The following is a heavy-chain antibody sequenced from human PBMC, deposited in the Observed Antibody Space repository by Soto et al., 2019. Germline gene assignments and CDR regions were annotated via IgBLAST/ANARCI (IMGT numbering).Heavy chain of an antibody. CDR2: ISYDGSNK. CDR3: AREGAYYYGSGSYYKSSNYFDY. D-gene: IGHD3-10*01. J-gene: IGHJ4*02. V-gene: IGHV3-30-3*01. CDR1: GFTFSSYA. Sequence: GGSLRLSCAASGFTFSSYAMHWVRQAPGKGLEWVAVISYDGSNKYYADSVKGRFTISRDNSKNTLYLQMNSLRAEDTAVYYCAREGAYYYGSGSYYKSSNYFDYWGQGTLVTVSS.